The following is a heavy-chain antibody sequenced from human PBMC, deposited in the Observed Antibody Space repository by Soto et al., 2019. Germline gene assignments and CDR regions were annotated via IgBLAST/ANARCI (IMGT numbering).Heavy chain of an antibody. J-gene: IGHJ5*02. Sequence: GVSLRLSCAASGFTFSSYGMHWGRQAPGKRLQWVAVISYDGTNKYYADSVKGRFTISRDNSKNTLYLQMNSLSAEDTAVYYCAKDRDTGWFVRWGQGTLVTVSS. D-gene: IGHD5-18*01. CDR2: ISYDGTNK. CDR3: AKDRDTGWFVR. CDR1: GFTFSSYG. V-gene: IGHV3-30*18.